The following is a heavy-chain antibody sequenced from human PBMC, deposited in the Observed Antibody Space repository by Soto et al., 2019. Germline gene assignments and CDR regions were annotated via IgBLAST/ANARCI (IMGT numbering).Heavy chain of an antibody. J-gene: IGHJ4*02. CDR3: AIVLFPSGGNSCYFDY. Sequence: GGSLRLSCAASGFTFSSYSMNWVRQAPGKGLEWISSISISSSYIYYADSVKGRFTISRDNAKNSLYLQMNSLRAEDTAVYYCAIVLFPSGGNSCYFDYWGQGTLVTVSS. D-gene: IGHD4-4*01. CDR1: GFTFSSYS. CDR2: ISISSSYI. V-gene: IGHV3-21*01.